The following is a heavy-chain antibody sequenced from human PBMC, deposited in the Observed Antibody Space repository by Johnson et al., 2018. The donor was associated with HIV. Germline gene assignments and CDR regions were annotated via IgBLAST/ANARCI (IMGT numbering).Heavy chain of an antibody. CDR2: IKQDGSER. CDR3: AKDPRWLVPDDAFDI. D-gene: IGHD6-19*01. V-gene: IGHV3-7*01. CDR1: GFTFSSYW. J-gene: IGHJ3*02. Sequence: VQLVESGGGLVQPGGSLRLSCGASGFTFSSYWMSWVRQAPGKGLEWVANIKQDGSERYYVDSVKGRFTISRDNAKNSLYLQMNSLRAEDTAVYYCAKDPRWLVPDDAFDIWGQGTMVTVSS.